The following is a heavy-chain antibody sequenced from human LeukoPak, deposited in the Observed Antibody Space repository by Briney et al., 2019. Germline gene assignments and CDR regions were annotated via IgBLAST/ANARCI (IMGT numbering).Heavy chain of an antibody. CDR2: ISAYNGNT. CDR1: GYTFTSYG. Sequence: ASVKVSCKASGYTFTSYGTSWVRQAPGQGLEWMGWISAYNGNTNYAQKLQGRVTMTTDTSTSTAYMELRSLRSDDTAVYYCARASAPVVITTSWGQGTLVTVSS. CDR3: ARASAPVVITTS. V-gene: IGHV1-18*01. J-gene: IGHJ4*02. D-gene: IGHD3-22*01.